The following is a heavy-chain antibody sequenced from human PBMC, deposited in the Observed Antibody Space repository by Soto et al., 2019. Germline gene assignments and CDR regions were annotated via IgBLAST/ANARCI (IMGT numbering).Heavy chain of an antibody. Sequence: SVKVSCKASGGTFSSYAISWVRQAPGQGLEWMGGIIPIFGTANYAQKFQGRVTITADESTSTAYMELSSLRSEDTAVYYCARRIAAPGDYYYYYVMDVWGQGTTVTVSS. D-gene: IGHD6-13*01. J-gene: IGHJ6*02. CDR2: IIPIFGTA. CDR3: ARRIAAPGDYYYYYVMDV. CDR1: GGTFSSYA. V-gene: IGHV1-69*13.